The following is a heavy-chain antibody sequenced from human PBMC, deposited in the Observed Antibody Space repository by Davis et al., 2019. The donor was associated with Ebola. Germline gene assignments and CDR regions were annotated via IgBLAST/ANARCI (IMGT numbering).Heavy chain of an antibody. Sequence: AASVKVSCKASGYTFTSYAMHWVRQAPGQRLEWMGWINAGNGNTKYSQKFQGRVTITRDTSASTAYMELSRLRSEDTAVYYCARDRLPTWWVAAREFWFDPWGQGTLVTVSS. CDR3: ARDRLPTWWVAAREFWFDP. J-gene: IGHJ5*02. D-gene: IGHD2-15*01. CDR2: INAGNGNT. V-gene: IGHV1-3*01. CDR1: GYTFTSYA.